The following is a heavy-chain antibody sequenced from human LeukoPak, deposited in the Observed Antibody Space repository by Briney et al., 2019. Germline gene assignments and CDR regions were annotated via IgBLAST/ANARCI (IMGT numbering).Heavy chain of an antibody. J-gene: IGHJ4*02. D-gene: IGHD2-21*02. CDR1: GYRFISNY. CDR2: MHPGNGNT. Sequence: ASVKVSCKASGYRFISNYIRWVRQAPGLGPEWMGWMHPGNGNTRYAEKFQGRVTVTRDTSINTAYMDLSSLRSDDTAVYYCAREGSYCVGGDCYSFDFWGQGTLITVSS. V-gene: IGHV1-2*02. CDR3: AREGSYCVGGDCYSFDF.